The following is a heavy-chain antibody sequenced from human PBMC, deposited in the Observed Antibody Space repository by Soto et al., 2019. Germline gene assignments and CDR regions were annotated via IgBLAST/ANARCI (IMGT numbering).Heavy chain of an antibody. CDR3: AKATTVRSNFDY. CDR1: GGTFSSYA. Sequence: ASVKVSCKASGGTFSSYAISWVRQAPGQGLEWMGGIIPIFGTANYAQKFQGRVTITADESTSTAYMELSSLRSEDTAVYYCAKATTVRSNFDYWGQGTLVTSPQ. CDR2: IIPIFGTA. V-gene: IGHV1-69*13. J-gene: IGHJ4*02. D-gene: IGHD4-4*01.